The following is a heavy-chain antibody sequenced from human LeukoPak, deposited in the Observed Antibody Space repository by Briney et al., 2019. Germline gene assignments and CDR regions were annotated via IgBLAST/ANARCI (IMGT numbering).Heavy chain of an antibody. CDR3: ARLTYYDFWSGYKFDY. CDR2: IKQDGSEK. D-gene: IGHD3-3*01. V-gene: IGHV3-7*05. Sequence: PGGSLRLSCTASGLTFSSYWMSWVRQAPGKGLEWVANIKQDGSEKYYVDSVKGRFTISRDNAKNSLYLQMNSLRAEDTAVYYCARLTYYDFWSGYKFDYWGQGTLVTVSS. J-gene: IGHJ4*02. CDR1: GLTFSSYW.